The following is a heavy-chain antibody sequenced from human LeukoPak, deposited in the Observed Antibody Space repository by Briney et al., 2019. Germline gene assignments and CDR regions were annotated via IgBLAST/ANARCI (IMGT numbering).Heavy chain of an antibody. Sequence: PGGSLRLSCAASGFTFSSYGMHWVRQAPGKGLEWVAVISYDGSNKYYADSVKGRFTISRDNSKNTLYLQMNSLRAEDTAVYYCARDVGWGYCSSTSCLNGMDVWGQGTTVTVSS. CDR3: ARDVGWGYCSSTSCLNGMDV. CDR2: ISYDGSNK. J-gene: IGHJ6*02. V-gene: IGHV3-30*03. D-gene: IGHD2-2*01. CDR1: GFTFSSYG.